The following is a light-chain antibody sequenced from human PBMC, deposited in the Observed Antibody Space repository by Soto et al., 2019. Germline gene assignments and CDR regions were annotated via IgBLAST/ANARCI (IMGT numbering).Light chain of an antibody. CDR3: ASYTTRDTPFL. CDR1: SSDVGTYNY. J-gene: IGLJ1*01. CDR2: VVS. V-gene: IGLV2-14*01. Sequence: QSALTQPASVSGSPGQSITISCTGTSSDVGTYNYVSWYQQHPDKAPKLIIYVVSNRPSGVSNRFSGSKSGNTASLTISGLQAEDEADYYCASYTTRDTPFLFGTGTKVTVL.